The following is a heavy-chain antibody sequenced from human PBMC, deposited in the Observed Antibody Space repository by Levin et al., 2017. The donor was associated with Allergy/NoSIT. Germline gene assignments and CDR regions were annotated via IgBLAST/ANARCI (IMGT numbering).Heavy chain of an antibody. CDR1: GGSISSGNW. CDR2: IFHSGST. J-gene: IGHJ4*02. CDR3: ARDSGIATAVVY. D-gene: IGHD6-13*01. V-gene: IGHV4-4*02. Sequence: SETLSLTCAVSGGSISSGNWWSWVRQPPGKGLEWIGEIFHSGSTNYNPSLKSRDTVSVDKSKNQFSLKLSSVTAADTAVYYCARDSGIATAVVYWGQGTLVTVSS.